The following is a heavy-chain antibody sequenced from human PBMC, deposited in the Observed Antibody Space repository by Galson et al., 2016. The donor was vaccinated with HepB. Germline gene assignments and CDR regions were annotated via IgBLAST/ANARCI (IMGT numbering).Heavy chain of an antibody. CDR1: GGPFGYGGPFGYYG. CDR2: VIPISGTT. J-gene: IGHJ3*02. Sequence: SVKVSCKAYGGPFGYGGPFGYYGISWLRQAPGQGLEWMGGVIPISGTTNYAQKFQGRVTMTADESTTTAYMELRSLRSEDTAVYYCARDPVNDAFDIWGQGTMVTVSS. CDR3: ARDPVNDAFDI. V-gene: IGHV1-69*13.